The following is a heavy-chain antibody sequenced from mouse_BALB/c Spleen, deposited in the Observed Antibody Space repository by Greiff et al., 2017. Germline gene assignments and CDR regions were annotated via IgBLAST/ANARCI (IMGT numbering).Heavy chain of an antibody. Sequence: EVHLVESGGGLVQPGGSMKLSCVASGFTFSNYWMNWVRQSPEKGLEWVAEIRLKSNNYATHYAESVKGRFTISRDDSKSSVYLQMNNLRAEDTGIYYCTRFAYWGQGTLVTVSA. CDR2: IRLKSNNYAT. CDR1: GFTFSNYW. V-gene: IGHV6-6*02. J-gene: IGHJ3*01. CDR3: TRFAY.